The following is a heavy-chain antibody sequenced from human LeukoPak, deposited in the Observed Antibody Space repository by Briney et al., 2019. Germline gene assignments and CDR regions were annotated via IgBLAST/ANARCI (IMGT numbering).Heavy chain of an antibody. J-gene: IGHJ4*02. V-gene: IGHV4-38-2*02. D-gene: IGHD3-9*01. CDR2: IYHSGST. CDR3: ARDYNYDILTGSPYFDY. Sequence: SSETLSLTCAVSGYSISSGYYWGWIRQPPGKGLEWIGSIYHSGSTYYNPFLKSRVTISVDTSKNQFSLKLSSVTAADTAVYYCARDYNYDILTGSPYFDYWGQGTLVTVSS. CDR1: GYSISSGYY.